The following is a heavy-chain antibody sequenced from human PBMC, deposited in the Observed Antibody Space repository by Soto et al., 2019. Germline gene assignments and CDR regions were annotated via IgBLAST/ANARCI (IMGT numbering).Heavy chain of an antibody. CDR3: ARGLGYYDILTGS. D-gene: IGHD3-9*01. CDR1: GDAISSDDYY. CDR2: IHYSGSA. V-gene: IGHV4-30-4*01. J-gene: IGHJ4*02. Sequence: QLVLQESGPGLVKPSQTLSLTCNVSGDAISSDDYYWNWIRQPPGKGLEWIGYIHYSGSAYYNPSLQSRVTISVDTSKNQFSLKLSSVTAADTAVYYCARGLGYYDILTGSWGQGTLVTVSS.